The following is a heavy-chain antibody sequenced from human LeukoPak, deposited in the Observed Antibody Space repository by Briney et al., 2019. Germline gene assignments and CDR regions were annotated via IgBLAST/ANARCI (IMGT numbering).Heavy chain of an antibody. CDR3: ARDGWDCSSTSCSSNWFDL. CDR1: GGSISSYY. J-gene: IGHJ5*02. V-gene: IGHV4-4*07. CDR2: IYTSGST. Sequence: PSETLSLTCTVSGGSISSYYWSWIRQPAGKGLEWIGRIYTSGSTNYNPSLKSRVTMSVDTSKNQFSLKLSSVTAADTAVYYCARDGWDCSSTSCSSNWFDLWGQGTLVTVSS. D-gene: IGHD2-2*01.